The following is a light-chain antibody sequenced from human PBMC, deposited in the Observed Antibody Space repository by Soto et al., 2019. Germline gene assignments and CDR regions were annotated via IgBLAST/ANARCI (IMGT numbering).Light chain of an antibody. Sequence: IVLTQSPGTLSLSPGERATLSCRASQTGNNDYLAWYQHKSGQAPRLVIYGVYTRASGIPDRFSGSGSGTEFTLTITRLEPEDSAVYFCQHYGYSQRTFGQGTKVDIK. J-gene: IGKJ1*01. CDR1: QTGNNDY. V-gene: IGKV3-20*01. CDR3: QHYGYSQRT. CDR2: GVY.